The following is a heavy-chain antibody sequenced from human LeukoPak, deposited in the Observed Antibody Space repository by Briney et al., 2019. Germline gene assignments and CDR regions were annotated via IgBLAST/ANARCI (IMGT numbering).Heavy chain of an antibody. Sequence: QAGGSLRLSCAASGFTFSSYGMHWVRQAPGKGLEWVAFIRYDGSNKYYADSVKGRFTISRDNSKNTLYLQMNSLRAEDTAVYYCAKASGDSSGYYYDYWGQGTLVTVSS. CDR3: AKASGDSSGYYYDY. V-gene: IGHV3-30*02. CDR2: IRYDGSNK. J-gene: IGHJ4*02. CDR1: GFTFSSYG. D-gene: IGHD3-22*01.